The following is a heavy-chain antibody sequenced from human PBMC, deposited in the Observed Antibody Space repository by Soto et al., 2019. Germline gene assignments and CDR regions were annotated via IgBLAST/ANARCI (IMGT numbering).Heavy chain of an antibody. CDR2: IYHSGST. CDR3: ARGSIAAEYFQH. CDR1: GGSISSGGYS. V-gene: IGHV4-30-2*01. J-gene: IGHJ1*01. Sequence: PSETLSLTCTVSGGSISSGGYSWSWIRQPPGKGLEWIGYIYHSGSTYYNPSLKSRVTISVDRSKNQFSLKLSSVTAADTAVYYCARGSIAAEYFQHWRQGTLVTVSS.